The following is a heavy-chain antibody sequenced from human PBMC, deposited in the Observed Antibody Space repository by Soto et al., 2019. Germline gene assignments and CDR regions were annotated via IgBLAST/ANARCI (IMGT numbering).Heavy chain of an antibody. CDR1: GFTFSSYS. D-gene: IGHD3-10*01. J-gene: IGHJ4*02. CDR2: ISSSSSTI. Sequence: EVQLVESGGGLVQPGGSLRLSCAASGFTFSSYSMNWVRQAPGKGLEWVSYISSSSSTIYYADSVKGRFTISRDNAQNPLYLQMNSLRAEDTAVYYCARANYYGSPGDFDYWGQGTLVTVSS. CDR3: ARANYYGSPGDFDY. V-gene: IGHV3-48*01.